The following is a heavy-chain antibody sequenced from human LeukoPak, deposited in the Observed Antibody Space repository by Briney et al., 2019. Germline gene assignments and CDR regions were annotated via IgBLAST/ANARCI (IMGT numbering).Heavy chain of an antibody. CDR1: GFTFSSYS. Sequence: GGSLRLSCAASGFTFSSYSMNWVRQAPGKGLEWVSGISWNSGSIGYADSVKGRFTISRDNAKNSLYLQMNSLRAEDTALYYCAKQPLPGIAVASFDYWGQGTLVTVSS. CDR3: AKQPLPGIAVASFDY. CDR2: ISWNSGSI. V-gene: IGHV3-9*01. D-gene: IGHD6-19*01. J-gene: IGHJ4*02.